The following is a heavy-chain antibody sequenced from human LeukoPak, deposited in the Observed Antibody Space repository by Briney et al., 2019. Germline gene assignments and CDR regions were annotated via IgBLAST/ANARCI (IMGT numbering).Heavy chain of an antibody. CDR3: ARDVGYGDPRWSYYYYMDV. CDR1: GYTFTGYY. Sequence: GASVKVSCKASGYTFTGYYMHWVRQAPGQGLEWMGRINPNSGGTNYAQKFQGRVTMTRDTSISTAFMELSRLRSDDTAVYYCARDVGYGDPRWSYYYYMDVWGKGTTVTVSS. D-gene: IGHD4-17*01. CDR2: INPNSGGT. J-gene: IGHJ6*03. V-gene: IGHV1-2*06.